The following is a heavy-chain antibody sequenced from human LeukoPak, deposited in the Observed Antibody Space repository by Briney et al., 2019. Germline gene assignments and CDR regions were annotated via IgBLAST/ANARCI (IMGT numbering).Heavy chain of an antibody. V-gene: IGHV3-30*17. CDR3: ATDSTYYYGSGSSGPHYFDY. CDR2: ISYDGSNK. D-gene: IGHD3-10*01. J-gene: IGHJ4*02. CDR1: GFTFSSYA. Sequence: GGSLRLSCAASGFTFSSYAMHWVRQAPGKGLEWVADISYDGSNKYYADSVKGRFTISRDNSENTLYLQMNSLRPEDTAVYYCATDSTYYYGSGSSGPHYFDYWGQGTLVTVSS.